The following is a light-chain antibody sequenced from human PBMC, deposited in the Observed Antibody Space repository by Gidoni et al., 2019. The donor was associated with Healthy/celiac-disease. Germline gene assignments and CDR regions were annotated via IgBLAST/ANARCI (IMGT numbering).Light chain of an antibody. CDR2: AAS. CDR3: QQLSSSPLT. Sequence: DIQLTQSPSFLSASVGDGVTITCRASQGISSYLAWYQQKPGKAPKLLIYAASTLQGGVPSRFSGSGSGTEFTLTISSLQPEDFATYSCQQLSSSPLTFGPGTKVDIK. CDR1: QGISSY. V-gene: IGKV1-9*01. J-gene: IGKJ3*01.